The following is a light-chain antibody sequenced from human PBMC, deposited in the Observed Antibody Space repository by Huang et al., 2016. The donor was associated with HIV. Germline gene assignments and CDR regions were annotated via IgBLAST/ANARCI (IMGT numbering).Light chain of an antibody. CDR2: AAS. V-gene: IGKV1-NL1*01. CDR3: QQHYSNSLT. J-gene: IGKJ4*01. CDR1: QGISSS. Sequence: DIQMTQSPSSLSASVGDRVTITCLESQGISSSLAWYQQTPVKAPKLLLYAASRLERGVPSRFSGSGSGTDYTLTISSLQPEDFATYYCQQHYSNSLTFGGGTKVEIK.